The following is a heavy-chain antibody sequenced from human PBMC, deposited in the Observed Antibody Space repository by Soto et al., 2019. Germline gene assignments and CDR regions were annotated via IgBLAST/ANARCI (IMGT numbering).Heavy chain of an antibody. CDR2: IIPIFGTA. V-gene: IGHV1-69*01. J-gene: IGHJ6*02. Sequence: QVQLVQSGAEVKKPGSSVKVSCKAAGGTFSSYAISWVRQAPGQGLEWMGGIIPIFGTANYAQQFQGRVTITADESTSTAYMELSSLRSEDTAVYYCARCGYSGYDCQGAGLESYYYGMDVWGQGTTVTVSS. CDR1: GGTFSSYA. CDR3: ARCGYSGYDCQGAGLESYYYGMDV. D-gene: IGHD5-12*01.